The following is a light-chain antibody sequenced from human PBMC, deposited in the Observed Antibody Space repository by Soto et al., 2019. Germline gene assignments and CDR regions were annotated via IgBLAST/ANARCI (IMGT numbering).Light chain of an antibody. CDR1: QSVSSN. Sequence: EIVMTQSRVTLPVSPVEGFTLSFSASQSVSSNLAWYQQKPGQAPSLLIYGAFTRATGIPARFSGTGSGTEFTLTISSLQSQDFALYYCQQYNDWPLTFGQGTKVDIK. CDR2: GAF. CDR3: QQYNDWPLT. V-gene: IGKV3-15*01. J-gene: IGKJ1*01.